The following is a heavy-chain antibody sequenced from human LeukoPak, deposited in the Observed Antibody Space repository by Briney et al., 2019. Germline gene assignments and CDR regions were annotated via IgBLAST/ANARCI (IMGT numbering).Heavy chain of an antibody. D-gene: IGHD1-26*01. V-gene: IGHV4-4*07. CDR1: GGSISSYY. J-gene: IGHJ4*02. CDR3: ARVAGSYRGEYFDY. CDR2: IYTSGST. Sequence: PPETLSLTCTVSGGSISSYYWSWIRQPAGKGLEWIGRIYTSGSTNYNPSLKSRVTMSVDTSKNQFSLKLSSVTAADTAVYYCARVAGSYRGEYFDYWGQGTLVTVSS.